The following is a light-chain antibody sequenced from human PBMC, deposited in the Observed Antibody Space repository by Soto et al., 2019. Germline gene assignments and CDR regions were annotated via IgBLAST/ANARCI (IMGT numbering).Light chain of an antibody. CDR3: QQFSSYPLT. CDR1: QTVRNNY. V-gene: IGKV3-20*01. Sequence: EIVLTQSPATLSLSPVERATLSGMASQTVRNNYLAWYQQKPGQAPRLLIYDASSRATGIPDRFSGGGSGTDFTLTISRLEPEDFAVYYCQQFSSYPLTFGGGTKVDIK. J-gene: IGKJ4*01. CDR2: DAS.